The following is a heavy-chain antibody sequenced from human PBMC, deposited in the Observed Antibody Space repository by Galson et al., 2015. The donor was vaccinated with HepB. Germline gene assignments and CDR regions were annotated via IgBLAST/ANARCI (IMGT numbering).Heavy chain of an antibody. V-gene: IGHV3-7*01. Sequence: SLRLSCAASGFTFSSYWMGWVRQAPGKGLEWVANIKQDGSEKNYVDSVKGRFTISRDNSENSLHLQMSSLRVEDTAVYYCARDDTYYTSLTAYYDRFDYWGQGTLVTVSS. CDR2: IKQDGSEK. D-gene: IGHD3-9*01. J-gene: IGHJ4*02. CDR1: GFTFSSYW. CDR3: ARDDTYYTSLTAYYDRFDY.